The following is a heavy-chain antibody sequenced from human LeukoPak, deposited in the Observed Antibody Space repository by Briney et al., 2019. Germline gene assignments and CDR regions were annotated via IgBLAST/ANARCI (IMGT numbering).Heavy chain of an antibody. CDR2: ISGSGGST. J-gene: IGHJ4*02. V-gene: IGHV3-23*01. CDR1: GFDVSNNY. CDR3: AKAPPYGITGTTALVAMYYFDY. Sequence: PGGSLRLSCTASGFDVSNNYMSWVRQAPGKGLEWVSAISGSGGSTYYADSVKGRFTISRDNSKNTLYLQMNSLRAEDTAVYYCAKAPPYGITGTTALVAMYYFDYWGQGTLVTVSS. D-gene: IGHD1-7*01.